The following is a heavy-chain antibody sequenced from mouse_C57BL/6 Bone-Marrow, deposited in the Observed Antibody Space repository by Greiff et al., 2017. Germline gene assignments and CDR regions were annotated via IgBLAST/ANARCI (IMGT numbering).Heavy chain of an antibody. CDR2: INPNNGGT. J-gene: IGHJ1*01. V-gene: IGHV1-26*01. CDR1: GYTFTDYY. Sequence: VQLQQSGAELVKPGASVKISCKASGYTFTDYYMNWVKQSPGKSLEWIGDINPNNGGTSYNQKFKGKATLTVDKSSSTAYMNLRSLPSEDSAVYSGARSYESYCNFDVWGPGTTVTVSS. CDR3: ARSYESYCNFDV. D-gene: IGHD1-1*01.